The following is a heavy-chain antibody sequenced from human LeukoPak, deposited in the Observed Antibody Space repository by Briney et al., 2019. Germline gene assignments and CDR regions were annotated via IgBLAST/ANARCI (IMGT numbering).Heavy chain of an antibody. D-gene: IGHD2-21*01. Sequence: SETPSLTCTVSGGSISSYYWSWIRQPPGKGLEWIGYIYTSGSTNYNPSLKGRVTISVDTSKNQFSLKLSSVTAADTAVYYCARLFEPPKNWFDPWGQGTLVTVSS. CDR2: IYTSGST. CDR3: ARLFEPPKNWFDP. V-gene: IGHV4-4*09. CDR1: GGSISSYY. J-gene: IGHJ5*02.